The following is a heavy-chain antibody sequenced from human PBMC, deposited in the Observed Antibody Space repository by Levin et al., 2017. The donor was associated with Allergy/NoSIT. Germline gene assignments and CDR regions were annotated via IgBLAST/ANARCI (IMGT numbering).Heavy chain of an antibody. Sequence: AGGSLRLSCAASGFTVSSNFMSWVRQAPGKGLEWVSVIFSDGRIFYADSVEGRFTISRDNSKNRVYLQMNSLRAEDTAVYYCARGILVVMDDCWGQGTLVTVSS. CDR2: IFSDGRI. D-gene: IGHD3-22*01. CDR1: GFTVSSNF. J-gene: IGHJ4*02. V-gene: IGHV3-53*01. CDR3: ARGILVVMDDC.